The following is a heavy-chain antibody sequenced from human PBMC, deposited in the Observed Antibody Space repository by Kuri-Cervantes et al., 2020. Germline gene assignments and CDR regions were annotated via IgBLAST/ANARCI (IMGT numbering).Heavy chain of an antibody. D-gene: IGHD3-9*01. J-gene: IGHJ5*02. CDR2: ISSSSSYI. Sequence: LSLTCTVSGGSISSGDYYWSWIRQPPGKGLEWVSSISSSSSYIYYADSVKGRFTISRDNAKNSLYLQMNSLRAEDTAVYYCARIGTGYKFRFDPWGQGTLVTVSS. CDR1: GGSISSGDYY. V-gene: IGHV3-11*06. CDR3: ARIGTGYKFRFDP.